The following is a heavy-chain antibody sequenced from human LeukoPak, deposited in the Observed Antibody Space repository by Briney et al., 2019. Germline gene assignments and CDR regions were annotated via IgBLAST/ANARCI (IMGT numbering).Heavy chain of an antibody. D-gene: IGHD4-11*01. V-gene: IGHV3-13*01. J-gene: IGHJ4*02. CDR3: ARGYSYRFDY. CDR2: IAANGDS. Sequence: PGGSLRLSCAASGFXFYNYDIHWVRQTGKDLEWVSVIAANGDSYYAGSVKGRFTISRDNGNNALYLQMNSLRDGDTAVYYCARGYSYRFDYWGQGTLVTVSS. CDR1: GFXFYNYD.